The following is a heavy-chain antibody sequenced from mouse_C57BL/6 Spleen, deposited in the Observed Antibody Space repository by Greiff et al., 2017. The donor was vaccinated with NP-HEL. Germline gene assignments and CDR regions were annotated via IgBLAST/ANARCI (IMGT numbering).Heavy chain of an antibody. Sequence: QVQLQQSGAELARPGASVKMSCKASGYTFTSYTMHWVKQWPGQGLEWIGYINPSSGYTKYNQKFKDKATLTADKSSSTAYMQLSSLTSEDSAVYDCARSLYYDYDEWFAYWGQGTLVTVSA. CDR3: ARSLYYDYDEWFAY. D-gene: IGHD2-4*01. CDR1: GYTFTSYT. CDR2: INPSSGYT. J-gene: IGHJ3*01. V-gene: IGHV1-4*01.